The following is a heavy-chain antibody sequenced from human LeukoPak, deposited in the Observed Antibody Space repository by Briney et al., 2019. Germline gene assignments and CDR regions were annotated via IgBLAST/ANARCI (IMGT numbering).Heavy chain of an antibody. V-gene: IGHV4-59*12. J-gene: IGHJ4*02. Sequence: SSETLSLTCTVSGGSISGYYWSWIRQPPGKGLEWIGNIYYSGSTNYNPSLRSRVTISVDTSKNQFSLELNSVTAADTAVYYCARDHGVRGVLDYWGQGTLVTVSS. CDR2: IYYSGST. CDR1: GGSISGYY. CDR3: ARDHGVRGVLDY. D-gene: IGHD3-10*01.